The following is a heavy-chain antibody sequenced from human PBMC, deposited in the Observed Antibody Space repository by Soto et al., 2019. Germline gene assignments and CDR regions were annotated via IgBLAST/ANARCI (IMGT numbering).Heavy chain of an antibody. V-gene: IGHV3-23*01. CDR3: AKDRVVSREIDALEI. CDR1: GFTLSMYT. D-gene: IGHD2-15*01. Sequence: VQVLESGGGLAQPGGSLRLSCAPSGFTLSMYTMSWVRQAPEKGLEWVSSISGSGDNTYYADSVKGRFTISRDTSKNTLYLQMNSLRVEDTAMYYGAKDRVVSREIDALEIWGQGTMVTVSS. J-gene: IGHJ3*02. CDR2: ISGSGDNT.